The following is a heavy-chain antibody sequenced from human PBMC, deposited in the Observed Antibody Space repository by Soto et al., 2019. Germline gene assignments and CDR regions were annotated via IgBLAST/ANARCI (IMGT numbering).Heavy chain of an antibody. Sequence: VQLVESGGGVVQPGRSLRLSCAASGFTFSSYAMHWVRQAPGKGLEWVAVISYDGSNKYYADSVKGRFTISRDNSKNTLYLQMNSLRAEDTAVYYGARDGSSSQGINWFDPWGQGTLVTVSS. D-gene: IGHD6-13*01. V-gene: IGHV3-30-3*01. CDR3: ARDGSSSQGINWFDP. CDR2: ISYDGSNK. J-gene: IGHJ5*02. CDR1: GFTFSSYA.